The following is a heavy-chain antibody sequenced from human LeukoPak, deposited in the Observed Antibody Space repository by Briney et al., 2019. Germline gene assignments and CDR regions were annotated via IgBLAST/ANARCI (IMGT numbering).Heavy chain of an antibody. V-gene: IGHV3-21*01. D-gene: IGHD6-6*01. CDR1: GFTFSSYS. CDR2: ISSSSSYI. Sequence: GGSLRLSCAASGFTFSSYSMNWVRQAPGKGLEWVSSISSSSSYIYYADSAKGRFTISRDNAKNSLYLQMNSLRAEDTAVYCCARYYSSSSRGYFDYWGQGTLVTVSS. J-gene: IGHJ4*02. CDR3: ARYYSSSSRGYFDY.